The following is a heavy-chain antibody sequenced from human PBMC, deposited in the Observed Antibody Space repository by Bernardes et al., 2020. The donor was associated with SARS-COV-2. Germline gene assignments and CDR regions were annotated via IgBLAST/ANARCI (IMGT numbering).Heavy chain of an antibody. V-gene: IGHV3-23*01. Sequence: GGSLRLSRAASGFTLSSYAMSWVRQAPGKGLEWVSGISGDTDDTYYAASVKGRFTVSRDNSLNTLFLQMNSLRAEDTAVYYCAKDYCGGDCDFFDCWGQGTLVSVSS. D-gene: IGHD2-21*02. CDR3: AKDYCGGDCDFFDC. CDR2: ISGDTDDT. CDR1: GFTLSSYA. J-gene: IGHJ4*02.